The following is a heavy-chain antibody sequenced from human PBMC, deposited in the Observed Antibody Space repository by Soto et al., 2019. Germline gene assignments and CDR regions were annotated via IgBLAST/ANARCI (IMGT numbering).Heavy chain of an antibody. J-gene: IGHJ3*01. CDR1: GGIFGSHG. CDR3: VRDRRIYYSDPHDEFVASDYEV. CDR2: FIPTFRTL. D-gene: IGHD3-22*01. V-gene: IGHV1-69*01. Sequence: VQLIQSEAEVKKPGSSVRVSCTASGGIFGSHGFSWVRQAPGQRLEWVGGFIPTFRTLTYTEKFQARVRTAADESTNTVYLDLSSLTSEDTAVYYCVRDRRIYYSDPHDEFVASDYEVWGQGTMVSVSS.